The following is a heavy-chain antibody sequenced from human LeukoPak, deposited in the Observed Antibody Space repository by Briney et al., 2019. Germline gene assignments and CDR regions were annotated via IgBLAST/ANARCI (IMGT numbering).Heavy chain of an antibody. CDR2: ISGSGSST. CDR1: GFTFRVYA. CDR3: AKDLWGYCSSTSCYFDY. V-gene: IGHV3-23*01. J-gene: IGHJ4*02. Sequence: GGSLRLSCAASGFTFRVYAMTWVRQAPGKGLEWVSGISGSGSSTYSADSVKGRFTISRDNSNNTLYLQMNSLRAEDTAVYYCAKDLWGYCSSTSCYFDYWGQGTLVTVSS. D-gene: IGHD2-2*01.